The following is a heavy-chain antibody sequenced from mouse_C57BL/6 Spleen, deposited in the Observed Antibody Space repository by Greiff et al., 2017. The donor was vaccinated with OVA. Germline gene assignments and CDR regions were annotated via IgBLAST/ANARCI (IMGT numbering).Heavy chain of an antibody. Sequence: EVQLQQSVAELVRPGASVKLSCTASGFTIKNTYMHWVKQRPEQGLEWIGRIDPANGNTKYAPKFQGKATITADTSSNTAYLQLSSLTSEDTAIYYCARADYYGYFDYWGQGTTLTVSS. CDR3: ARADYYGYFDY. CDR1: GFTIKNTY. J-gene: IGHJ2*01. V-gene: IGHV14-3*01. D-gene: IGHD1-1*01. CDR2: IDPANGNT.